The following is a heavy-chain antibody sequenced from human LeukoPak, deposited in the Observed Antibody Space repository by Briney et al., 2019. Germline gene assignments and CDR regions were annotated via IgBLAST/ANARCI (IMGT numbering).Heavy chain of an antibody. D-gene: IGHD2-21*02. CDR2: INSDGSST. J-gene: IGHJ5*02. CDR3: ARAIVVGTAMKETNWFDP. CDR1: GFTFSSYW. Sequence: GGSLRLSCAASGFTFSSYWMHWVRQAPGKGLVWVSRINSDGSSTSYADSVKGRFTISRDNAKNTLYLQMNSLRAEDTAVYYCARAIVVGTAMKETNWFDPWGQGTLVTVSS. V-gene: IGHV3-74*01.